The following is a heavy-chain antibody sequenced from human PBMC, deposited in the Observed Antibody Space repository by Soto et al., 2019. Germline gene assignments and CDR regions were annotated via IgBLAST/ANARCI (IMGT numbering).Heavy chain of an antibody. CDR1: GFTFSSYS. CDR3: ASDEGYSYGSPYYYGMDV. CDR2: ISSSSSTI. V-gene: IGHV3-48*02. Sequence: PGGSLRLSCAASGFTFSSYSMNWVRQAPGKGLEWVSYISSSSSTIYYADSVKGRFTLSRDNAKNSLCLQMNSLRDEDTAVYYCASDEGYSYGSPYYYGMDVWGQGTTVTVSS. J-gene: IGHJ6*02. D-gene: IGHD5-18*01.